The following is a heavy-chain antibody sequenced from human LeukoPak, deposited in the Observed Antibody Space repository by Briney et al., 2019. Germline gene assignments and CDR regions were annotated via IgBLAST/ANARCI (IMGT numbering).Heavy chain of an antibody. CDR3: ARDASGARIAGY. D-gene: IGHD6-13*01. V-gene: IGHV3-66*02. CDR1: GFTVRSNY. CDR2: IYSGGST. Sequence: GGSLRLSCAASGFTVRSNYMSWVRQAPGKGLEWVSVIYSGGSTYYADSVKGRFTISRDNSKNTLYLQMNSLRAEDTAVYYCARDASGARIAGYWGQGTLVTVSS. J-gene: IGHJ4*02.